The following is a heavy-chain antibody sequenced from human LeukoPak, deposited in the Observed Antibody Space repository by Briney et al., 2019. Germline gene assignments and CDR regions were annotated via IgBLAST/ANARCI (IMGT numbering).Heavy chain of an antibody. Sequence: GGSLRHSCAASGFTFSPYPMNWVRQAPGKGLEWVSYISGPSDTIHYADSVKGRFTISRDNAKNSLYLQMNSLGAEDTAVYYCARDLGRDRYFDSWGQGTLVTVSS. CDR2: ISGPSDTI. V-gene: IGHV3-48*04. D-gene: IGHD5-24*01. J-gene: IGHJ4*02. CDR3: ARDLGRDRYFDS. CDR1: GFTFSPYP.